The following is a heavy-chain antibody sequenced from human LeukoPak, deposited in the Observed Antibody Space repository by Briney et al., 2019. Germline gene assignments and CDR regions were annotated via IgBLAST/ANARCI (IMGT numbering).Heavy chain of an antibody. CDR3: ARGLGSSSWFWFDP. Sequence: PSETLSLTCTVSGGSISSYYWSWIRQPPGKGLEWIGYIYYSGSTNYNPSLKSRVTISVDTSKNQFSLKLSSVTAADTAVYYCARGLGSSSWFWFDPWGQGTLVTVSS. CDR1: GGSISSYY. D-gene: IGHD6-13*01. CDR2: IYYSGST. J-gene: IGHJ5*02. V-gene: IGHV4-59*12.